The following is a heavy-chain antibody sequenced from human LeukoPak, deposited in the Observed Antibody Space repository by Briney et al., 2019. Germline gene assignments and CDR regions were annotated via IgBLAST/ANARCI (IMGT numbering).Heavy chain of an antibody. CDR2: IYTSGST. D-gene: IGHD3-10*01. J-gene: IGHJ5*02. CDR3: TRDRAGTQSWVEFDL. Sequence: PGGSLRLTCAASGFSVSSTYMSWVRQAPGKGLEWVSLIYTSGSTFYADSVMGRFTISRDNSKNTLFLQMNSLRAEDSAVYCCTRDRAGTQSWVEFDLWGQGTLVTVSS. V-gene: IGHV3-66*03. CDR1: GFSVSSTY.